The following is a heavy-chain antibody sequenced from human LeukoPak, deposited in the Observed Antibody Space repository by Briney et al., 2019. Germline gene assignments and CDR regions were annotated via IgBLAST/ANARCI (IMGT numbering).Heavy chain of an antibody. J-gene: IGHJ3*02. CDR2: IRYDGSNK. CDR1: GFTFSNYG. V-gene: IGHV3-30*02. CDR3: AKDSGVGMATTFSILDI. D-gene: IGHD5-24*01. Sequence: HPGGSLRLSCAASGFTFSNYGMHWVRQAPGNGLEWVAFIRYDGSNKYYADSVKGRFTISRDNSKNTLYLQMNSLSAEDTAVYYCAKDSGVGMATTFSILDIWGRGTMVTVSS.